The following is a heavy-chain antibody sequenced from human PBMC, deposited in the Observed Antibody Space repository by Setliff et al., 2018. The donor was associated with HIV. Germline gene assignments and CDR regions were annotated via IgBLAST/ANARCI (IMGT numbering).Heavy chain of an antibody. CDR1: GFSISSRYY. J-gene: IGHJ4*02. Sequence: KPSETLSRTCDVSGFSISSRYYWGWIRQSPGKGLEWIGNIYHTGSSYYNPSLNDRATISLDTSKNQFSLKLNSVTAADTAVYYRARDVLDLVISVYGFWGQGIPVTVSS. V-gene: IGHV4-38-2*02. D-gene: IGHD3-22*01. CDR2: IYHTGSS. CDR3: ARDVLDLVISVYGF.